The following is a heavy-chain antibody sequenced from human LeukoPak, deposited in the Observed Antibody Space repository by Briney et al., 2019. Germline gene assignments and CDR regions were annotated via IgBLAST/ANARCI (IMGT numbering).Heavy chain of an antibody. J-gene: IGHJ4*02. V-gene: IGHV3-53*01. Sequence: GGSLRLSCAASGFTVSSNYMSWVRQAPGKGLEWVSVIYSGGSTYYADSVKGRFTISRDNSKNTLYLQMNSLRAEDTAVYYCARDAGYSGYDRFEYWGQGTLVTVSS. CDR1: GFTVSSNY. D-gene: IGHD5-12*01. CDR3: ARDAGYSGYDRFEY. CDR2: IYSGGST.